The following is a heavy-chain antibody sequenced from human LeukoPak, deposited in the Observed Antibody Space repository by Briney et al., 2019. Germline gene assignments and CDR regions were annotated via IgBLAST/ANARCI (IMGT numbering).Heavy chain of an antibody. D-gene: IGHD3-16*02. CDR2: INPTGGST. Sequence: ASVKVSCKASGYTFTSYYTHWVRQAPGQGLEWMGLINPTGGSTGYAQKFQGRVTVTRNTSISTAYMELSSLRSEDTAVYYCARVPKYYDYVWGSYRPLDYWGQGTLVTVSS. CDR1: GYTFTSYY. CDR3: ARVPKYYDYVWGSYRPLDY. V-gene: IGHV1-46*01. J-gene: IGHJ4*02.